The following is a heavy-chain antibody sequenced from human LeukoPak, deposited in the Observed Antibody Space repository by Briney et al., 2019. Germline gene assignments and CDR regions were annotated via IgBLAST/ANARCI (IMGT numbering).Heavy chain of an antibody. J-gene: IGHJ4*02. D-gene: IGHD3-3*01. CDR3: VRSDDFWSGYYGY. CDR1: GESFSGYY. V-gene: IGHV4-34*01. CDR2: INHSGST. Sequence: SETLSLTCAVHGESFSGYYWSWIRQPPGKGLEWIGEINHSGSTNYNPSLKSRVTISVDTSKNQFSLKLSSVTAADTAVYYCVRSDDFWSGYYGYWGEGTLVTVSS.